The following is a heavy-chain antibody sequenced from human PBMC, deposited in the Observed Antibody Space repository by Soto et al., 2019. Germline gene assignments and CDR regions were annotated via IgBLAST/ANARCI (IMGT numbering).Heavy chain of an antibody. CDR2: ISAYNGNT. CDR1: GYTFTSYG. J-gene: IGHJ5*02. V-gene: IGHV1-18*01. Sequence: ASVKVSCKASGYTFTSYGISWVRQAPGQGLEWMGWISAYNGNTNYAQKLQGRVTMTTDTSTSTAYMELRSLRSDDTAVYYCARAGGDDYIWGSYRTDDPWGQGTLVTVSS. CDR3: ARAGGDDYIWGSYRTDDP. D-gene: IGHD3-16*02.